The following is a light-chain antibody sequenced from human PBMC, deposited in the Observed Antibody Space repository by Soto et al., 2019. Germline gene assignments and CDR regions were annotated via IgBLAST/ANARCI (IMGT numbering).Light chain of an antibody. CDR2: DVS. J-gene: IGLJ2*01. V-gene: IGLV2-14*01. CDR3: SSYTCSSTRV. Sequence: QSALTQPASVSGSPGQSITISCTGTSSDVGGYNYVSWYQQHPGKAPKLMIYDVSNRPSGVSNRFSGSKSGNTASLTIFGLQAEDEADYYCSSYTCSSTRVFGGGTKPTVL. CDR1: SSDVGGYNY.